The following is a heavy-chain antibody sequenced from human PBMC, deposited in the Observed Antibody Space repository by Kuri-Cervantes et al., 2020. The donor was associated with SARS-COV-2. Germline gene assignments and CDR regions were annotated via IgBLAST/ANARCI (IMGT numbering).Heavy chain of an antibody. CDR2: ISAYSGNT. Sequence: ASVKVSCKASGYTFTIYGISWVRQAPGQGLEWMGWISAYSGNTNYAQNLQGRVTMTTDTSTSTAYMELRSLRSDDTAVYYCARGLDTAMAYYFDYWGQGTLVTVSS. D-gene: IGHD5-18*01. V-gene: IGHV1-18*04. CDR1: GYTFTIYG. J-gene: IGHJ4*02. CDR3: ARGLDTAMAYYFDY.